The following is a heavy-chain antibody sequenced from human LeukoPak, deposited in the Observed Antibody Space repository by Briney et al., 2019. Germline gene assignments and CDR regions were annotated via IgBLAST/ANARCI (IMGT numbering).Heavy chain of an antibody. D-gene: IGHD1-26*01. J-gene: IGHJ5*02. CDR1: GFTVSSNY. CDR3: AREGGSYFLNWFDP. CDR2: IYSGGST. V-gene: IGHV3-53*01. Sequence: RPGGSLRLSCAASGFTVSSNYMSWVRQAPGKGLEWVSVIYSGGSTYYADSVKGRFTISRDNSKNTLYLQMNSLRAEDTAAYYCAREGGSYFLNWFDPWGQGTLVTVSS.